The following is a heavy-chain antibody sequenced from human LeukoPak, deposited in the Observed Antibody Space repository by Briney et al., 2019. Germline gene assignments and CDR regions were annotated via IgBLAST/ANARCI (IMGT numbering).Heavy chain of an antibody. D-gene: IGHD2-2*02. CDR2: IYPGDSET. Sequence: PGESLKISCKGSGYTFSTYWIAWVRQMPGKGLEWMGAIYPGDSETRYSPSFQGQVTISVDKSINTAYLQWSSLKASDTAMYYCARNDRGCSSGCYKWGHWLDPWGQGTLVTVSS. J-gene: IGHJ5*02. CDR1: GYTFSTYW. V-gene: IGHV5-51*01. CDR3: ARNDRGCSSGCYKWGHWLDP.